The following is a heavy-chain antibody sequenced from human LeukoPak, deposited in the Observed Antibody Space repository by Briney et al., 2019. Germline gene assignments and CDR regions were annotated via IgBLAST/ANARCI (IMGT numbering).Heavy chain of an antibody. J-gene: IGHJ4*02. D-gene: IGHD5-18*01. Sequence: GGSLRLSCAASGFTFSSYAMSWVRQAPGKGLEWVSTISCTDGSTYYADSVKGRFTISRDNAKNTLYLQMNSLRAEDTAVYYCAPPAVDTTLAYYFDYWGQGTLVTVSS. V-gene: IGHV3-23*01. CDR2: ISCTDGST. CDR3: APPAVDTTLAYYFDY. CDR1: GFTFSSYA.